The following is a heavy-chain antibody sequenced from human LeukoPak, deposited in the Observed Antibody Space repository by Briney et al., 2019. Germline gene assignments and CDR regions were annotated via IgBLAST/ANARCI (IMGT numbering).Heavy chain of an antibody. V-gene: IGHV3-11*05. J-gene: IGHJ4*02. CDR2: ISSSGTHS. D-gene: IGHD6-6*01. CDR3: ARVRAAASPDY. Sequence: GGSLRLSCAASGFRFNDYHMSWIRQAPGKGLEWVSYISSSGTHSKYADSVQGRFTISRDNAKNSLSLQMNSLRAEDTAVYYCARVRAAASPDYWGQGTLVTVSS. CDR1: GFRFNDYH.